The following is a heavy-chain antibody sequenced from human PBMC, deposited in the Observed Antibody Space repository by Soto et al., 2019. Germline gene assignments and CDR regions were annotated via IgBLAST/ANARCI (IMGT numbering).Heavy chain of an antibody. Sequence: QVQLVQSGAEVKEPGASVRVSCEASGYTFTAYYIHWVRQAPGQGLEWMGWINPKFGDTTYAQDFQGRFSMTRDMSISTVYMELSRLTSADTAIYYCARNMDYYYGRGSGNGHGVWGQGTTVTVFS. CDR1: GYTFTAYY. CDR3: ARNMDYYYGRGSGNGHGV. V-gene: IGHV1-2*02. CDR2: INPKFGDT. J-gene: IGHJ6*02. D-gene: IGHD3-10*02.